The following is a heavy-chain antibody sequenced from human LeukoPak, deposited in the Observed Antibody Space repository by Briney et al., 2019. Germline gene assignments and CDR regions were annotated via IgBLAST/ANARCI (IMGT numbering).Heavy chain of an antibody. CDR2: MYPGDSNT. Sequence: GESLKISCKGSGYSLTIYWIGWVRQMPGKGLEWMGIMYPGDSNTRVSPSFQGQVTISADKSISTVYLQWSSLKASDTAMYYCARLSSADGGYVDYWGQGTLVTVSS. J-gene: IGHJ4*02. CDR1: GYSLTIYW. V-gene: IGHV5-51*01. CDR3: ARLSSADGGYVDY. D-gene: IGHD2-15*01.